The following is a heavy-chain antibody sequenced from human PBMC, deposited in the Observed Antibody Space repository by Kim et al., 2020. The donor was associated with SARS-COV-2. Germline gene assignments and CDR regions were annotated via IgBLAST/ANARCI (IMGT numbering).Heavy chain of an antibody. CDR1: GGSISSYY. CDR2: IYYSGST. Sequence: SETLSLTCTVSGGSISSYYWSWIRQPPGKGLEWIGYIYYSGSTNYNPSLKSRVTISVDTSKNQFSLKLSSVTAADTAVYYCARVGQLVGNWFDPWGQGTLVTVSS. D-gene: IGHD6-13*01. V-gene: IGHV4-59*01. CDR3: ARVGQLVGNWFDP. J-gene: IGHJ5*02.